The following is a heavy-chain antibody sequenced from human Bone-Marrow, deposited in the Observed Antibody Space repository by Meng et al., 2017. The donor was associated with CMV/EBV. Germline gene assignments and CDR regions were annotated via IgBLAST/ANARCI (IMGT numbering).Heavy chain of an antibody. V-gene: IGHV1-18*01. D-gene: IGHD2-2*01. CDR3: ARYCSSTSCYHYYYYGMDV. CDR1: GYTFTSYG. J-gene: IGHJ6*02. Sequence: ASVKVSCKASGYTFTSYGISWVRQAPGQGLEWMGWISAYNGNTNYAQKLQGRVTMTTDTSTSTAYMELRSLRSDDTAVYYCARYCSSTSCYHYYYYGMDVWGQGTTVTVSS. CDR2: ISAYNGNT.